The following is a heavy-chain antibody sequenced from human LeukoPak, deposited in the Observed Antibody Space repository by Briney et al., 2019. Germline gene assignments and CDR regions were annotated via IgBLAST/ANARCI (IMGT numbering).Heavy chain of an antibody. Sequence: PGRSLRLSCAASGFSFNEYAMHWVRQAPGKGLEWVSGINWNSGSIGYADSVKGRFTTSRDNANNSLYLQMNSLRAEDTALYYCAKDLPRYCSGGSCYSGFDYWGQGTLVTVSS. CDR2: INWNSGSI. V-gene: IGHV3-9*01. D-gene: IGHD2-15*01. J-gene: IGHJ4*02. CDR1: GFSFNEYA. CDR3: AKDLPRYCSGGSCYSGFDY.